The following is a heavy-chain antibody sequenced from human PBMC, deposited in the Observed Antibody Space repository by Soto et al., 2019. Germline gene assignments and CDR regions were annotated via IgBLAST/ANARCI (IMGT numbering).Heavy chain of an antibody. V-gene: IGHV3-33*01. CDR1: GFTFSSYG. J-gene: IGHJ6*02. D-gene: IGHD6-19*01. CDR2: IWYDGSNK. Sequence: GGSLRLSCAASGFTFSSYGMHWVRQAPGKGLEWVAVIWYDGSNKYYADSVKGRFTISRDNSKNTLYLQMNSLRAEDTAVYYCARRGGIAVAGSHYYYYYGMDVWGQGTTVTVSS. CDR3: ARRGGIAVAGSHYYYYYGMDV.